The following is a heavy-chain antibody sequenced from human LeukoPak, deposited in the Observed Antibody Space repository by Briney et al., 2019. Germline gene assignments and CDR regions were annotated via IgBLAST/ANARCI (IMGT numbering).Heavy chain of an antibody. J-gene: IGHJ4*02. Sequence: ASVKVSCKASGYTFTSYYMHWVRQAPGQGLEWMGGIIPIFGTANYAQKFQGRVTITADESTSTAYMELSSLRSEDTAVYYCARARSGSYYNGYYFDYWGQGTLVTVSS. CDR3: ARARSGSYYNGYYFDY. CDR2: IIPIFGTA. V-gene: IGHV1-69*13. CDR1: GYTFTSYY. D-gene: IGHD3-10*01.